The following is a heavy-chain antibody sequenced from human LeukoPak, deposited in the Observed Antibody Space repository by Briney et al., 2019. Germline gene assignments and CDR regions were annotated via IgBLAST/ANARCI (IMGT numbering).Heavy chain of an antibody. CDR1: GGSISSGDYY. CDR2: IYHSGST. J-gene: IGHJ4*02. D-gene: IGHD5-18*01. CDR3: ARVDEAMVSNY. Sequence: SETLSLTCTVSGGSISSGDYYWSWIRQPPGKGLEWIGSIYHSGSTYYNPSLKSRVTISVDTSKNQFSLKLSSVTAADTAVYYCARVDEAMVSNYWGQGTLVTVSS. V-gene: IGHV4-39*07.